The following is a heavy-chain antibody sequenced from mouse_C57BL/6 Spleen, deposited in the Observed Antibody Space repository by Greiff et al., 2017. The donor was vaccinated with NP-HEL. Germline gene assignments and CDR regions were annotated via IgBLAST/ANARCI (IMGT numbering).Heavy chain of an antibody. V-gene: IGHV1-80*01. CDR1: GYAFSSYW. J-gene: IGHJ2*01. D-gene: IGHD2-5*01. CDR2: IYPGDGDT. CDR3: SIYTHSNYRAY. Sequence: QVQLQQSGAELVKPGASVKISCKASGYAFSSYWMNWVKQRPGKGLEWIGQIYPGDGDTNYNGKFKGKATLTADKSSSTAYMQLSSLTSPDSAVYFCSIYTHSNYRAYWGQGTTLTVSS.